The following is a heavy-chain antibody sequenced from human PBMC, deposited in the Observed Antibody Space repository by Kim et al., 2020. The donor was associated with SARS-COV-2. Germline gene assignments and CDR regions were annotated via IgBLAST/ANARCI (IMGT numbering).Heavy chain of an antibody. CDR1: GGSISSYY. V-gene: IGHV4-59*08. J-gene: IGHJ3*02. Sequence: SETLSLTCTVSGGSISSYYRSWIRQPPGKGLEWIGYIYYSGSTNYNPSLKSRVTISVDTSKNQFSLKLSSVTAADTAVYYCARGGGPTLYNAFDIWGQGTMVTVSS. CDR3: ARGGGPTLYNAFDI. CDR2: IYYSGST. D-gene: IGHD3-16*02.